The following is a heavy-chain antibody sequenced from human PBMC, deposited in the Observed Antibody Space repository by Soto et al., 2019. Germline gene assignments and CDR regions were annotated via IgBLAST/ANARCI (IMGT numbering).Heavy chain of an antibody. Sequence: QAQVVQSGAEVRKPGSSVKLSCKASEGTFNSYAIAWVRQAPGQGLEWMGGIIPYYNTLNYTQKFQVRVPITAGDSTNTFYMELSSRSCDDTAVYFCSSGASRWYPFFFDSWAQGTLVTVSS. V-gene: IGHV1-69*01. CDR3: SSGASRWYPFFFDS. CDR2: IIPYYNTL. CDR1: EGTFNSYA. J-gene: IGHJ4*02. D-gene: IGHD6-13*01.